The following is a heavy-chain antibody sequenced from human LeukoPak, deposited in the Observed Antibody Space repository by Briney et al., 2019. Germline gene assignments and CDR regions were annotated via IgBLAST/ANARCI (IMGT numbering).Heavy chain of an antibody. D-gene: IGHD3-3*01. CDR2: ISGSGATT. Sequence: GGSLRLSCAASGFTFSSSAMSWVRQTPGKGLEWVSTISGSGATTFFADSVNGRFTISRDNSKNTLYLQMNSLRAEDTAVYYCANQEDYHFWSGYYSYWGQGTLVTVSS. CDR1: GFTFSSSA. J-gene: IGHJ4*02. V-gene: IGHV3-23*01. CDR3: ANQEDYHFWSGYYSY.